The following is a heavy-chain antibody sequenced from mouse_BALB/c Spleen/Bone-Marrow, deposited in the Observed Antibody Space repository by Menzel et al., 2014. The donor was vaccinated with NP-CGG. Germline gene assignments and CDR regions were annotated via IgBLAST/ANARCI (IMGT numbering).Heavy chain of an antibody. J-gene: IGHJ1*01. CDR1: GYTFTSYC. CDR3: TRGDYDWYFDG. V-gene: IGHV1S127*01. CDR2: IDPSDSYT. D-gene: IGHD2-4*01. Sequence: VQLKQSGAELVKPGASVKMSCKASGYTFTSYCMHWVKQRPGQGLEWLGVIDPSDSYTSYNQKLKGQATLPVDTSSSTADMQLSSLTSEDSAVYYCTRGDYDWYFDGGGAGTTVTGPS.